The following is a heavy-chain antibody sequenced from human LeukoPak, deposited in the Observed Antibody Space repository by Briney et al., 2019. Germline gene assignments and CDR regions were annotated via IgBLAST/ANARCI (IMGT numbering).Heavy chain of an antibody. CDR2: IYYSGST. CDR1: GDSISSSSYY. Sequence: SETLSLTCTVSGDSISSSSYYWGWIRQPPVKGPEWIGTIYYSGSTYYNPSLKSRVTISVDTSKNQFSLKLSSVTAADTAVYYCARVGQQLVRVWFDPWGQGTLVTVSS. V-gene: IGHV4-39*07. D-gene: IGHD6-13*01. CDR3: ARVGQQLVRVWFDP. J-gene: IGHJ5*02.